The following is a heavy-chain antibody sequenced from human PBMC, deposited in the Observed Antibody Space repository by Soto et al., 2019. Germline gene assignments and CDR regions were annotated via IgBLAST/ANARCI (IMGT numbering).Heavy chain of an antibody. V-gene: IGHV4-59*08. J-gene: IGHJ4*02. CDR2: IYYSGST. CDR3: GRLYMGYCSGGSCRYFDY. D-gene: IGHD2-15*01. CDR1: GGSISSYY. Sequence: SETLSLTCTVSGGSISSYYWSWIRQPPGKGLEWIGYIYYSGSTNYNPSLKSRVTISVDTSKNQFSLKLSSVTAADTAVYYCGRLYMGYCSGGSCRYFDYWGQGTLVTVSS.